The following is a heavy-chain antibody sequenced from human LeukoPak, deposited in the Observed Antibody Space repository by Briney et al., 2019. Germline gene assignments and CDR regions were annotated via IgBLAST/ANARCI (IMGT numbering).Heavy chain of an antibody. CDR3: ARTTYYYDSSGYDYYFDY. D-gene: IGHD3-22*01. V-gene: IGHV1-46*01. Sequence: GASVKVSCKASGYTFTSYYMHWVRQAPGQGLEWMAIINPGGGSTSYAQKFQGRVTMTRDTSTSTVYMELSSLRSEDTAVYYCARTTYYYDSSGYDYYFDYWGQGTLVTVSS. CDR2: INPGGGST. CDR1: GYTFTSYY. J-gene: IGHJ4*02.